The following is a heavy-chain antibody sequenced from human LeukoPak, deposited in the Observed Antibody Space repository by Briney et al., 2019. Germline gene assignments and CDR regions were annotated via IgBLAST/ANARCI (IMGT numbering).Heavy chain of an antibody. Sequence: GRSLRLSCAASGFTFSSYGMHWVRQAPGKGLEWVAVISYDGNNKYYADSVKGRFTISRDSSKNTLYLQMNSLRAEDTAVYYCATGREAFDIWGQGTMVTVSS. V-gene: IGHV3-30*03. CDR2: ISYDGNNK. J-gene: IGHJ3*02. CDR3: ATGREAFDI. CDR1: GFTFSSYG.